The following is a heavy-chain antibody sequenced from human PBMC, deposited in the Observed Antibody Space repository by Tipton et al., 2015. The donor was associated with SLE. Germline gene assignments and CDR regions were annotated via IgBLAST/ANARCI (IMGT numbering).Heavy chain of an antibody. D-gene: IGHD2-2*01. CDR2: IFYSGST. V-gene: IGHV4-59*01. Sequence: TLSLTCTVSGGSISNYYWNWIRQPPGKGLEWIGYIFYSGSTNYNPSLKSRVTISVDTSKNQFPLKLKSVTAADSAVYYCVRERYFSGASCYAPYYWGQGTLVTVSS. CDR3: VRERYFSGASCYAPYY. CDR1: GGSISNYY. J-gene: IGHJ4*02.